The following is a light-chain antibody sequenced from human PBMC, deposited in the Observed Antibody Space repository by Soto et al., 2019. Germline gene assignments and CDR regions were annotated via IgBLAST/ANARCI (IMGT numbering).Light chain of an antibody. CDR1: QSVSSSY. V-gene: IGKV3-20*01. Sequence: EIVLTQSPGTLSLSPGERATLSCRASQSVSSSYLAWYQQKPGQAPRLLIYGASNRATGIPDRFSGSGSAADFTLTISRLEPEDFPVYYCQQYGSSPSWRCCQGTKVEIK. J-gene: IGKJ1*01. CDR2: GAS. CDR3: QQYGSSPSWR.